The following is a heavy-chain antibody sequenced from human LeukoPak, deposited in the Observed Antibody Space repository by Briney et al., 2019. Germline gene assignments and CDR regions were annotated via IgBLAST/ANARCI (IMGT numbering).Heavy chain of an antibody. J-gene: IGHJ4*02. D-gene: IGHD3-10*01. V-gene: IGHV3-23*01. CDR2: ISGSGGST. Sequence: GGSLRLSCAASGFTFSSYAMSWVRQAPGKGLEWVSAISGSGGSTYYADSVKGRFTISRDNSKNTLYLQMNSLRAEDTAVYYCAKFITMVRGVILPSGIFDYWGQGTLVTVSS. CDR3: AKFITMVRGVILPSGIFDY. CDR1: GFTFSSYA.